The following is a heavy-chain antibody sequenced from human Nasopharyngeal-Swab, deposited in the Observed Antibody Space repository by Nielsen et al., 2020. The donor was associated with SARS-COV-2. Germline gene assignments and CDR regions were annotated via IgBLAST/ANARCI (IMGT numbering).Heavy chain of an antibody. CDR2: INAGNGNT. CDR1: GYTFTSYA. CDR3: ARGGYCSSTSCASYYYYMDV. Sequence: ASVNVSCKASGYTFTSYAMHLVRQAPGQRLEWMGWINAGNGNTKYSQKFQGRVTITRDTSASTAYMELSSLRSEDTAVYYCARGGYCSSTSCASYYYYMDVWGKGTTVTVSS. D-gene: IGHD2-2*01. J-gene: IGHJ6*03. V-gene: IGHV1-3*01.